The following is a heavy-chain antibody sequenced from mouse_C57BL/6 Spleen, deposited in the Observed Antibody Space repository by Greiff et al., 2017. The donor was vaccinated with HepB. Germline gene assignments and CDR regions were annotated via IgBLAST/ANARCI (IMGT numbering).Heavy chain of an antibody. CDR3: AKRRGYYYDYSRAMDY. CDR2: IWRGGST. J-gene: IGHJ4*01. Sequence: QVQLQQSGPGLVQPSQSLSITCTVSGFSLTSYGVHWVRQSPGKGLEWLGVIWRGGSTDYNAAFMSRLSITKDNSKSQVFFKMNSLQADDTAIYYCAKRRGYYYDYSRAMDYWGQGTSVTVSS. D-gene: IGHD2-4*01. V-gene: IGHV2-5*01. CDR1: GFSLTSYG.